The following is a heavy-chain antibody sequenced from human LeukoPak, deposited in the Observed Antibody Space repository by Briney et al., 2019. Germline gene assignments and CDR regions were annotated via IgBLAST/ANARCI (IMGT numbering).Heavy chain of an antibody. CDR2: ISAYNGNT. Sequence: GASVKVSCKASGYTFTSYGISWVRQAPGQGLEWMGWISAYNGNTNYAQKLQGRVTMTTDTSTSTAYMELRSLRSDDTAVYYCARESGYCSGGSCYGGASWFDPWGQGTLVTVSS. J-gene: IGHJ5*02. CDR3: ARESGYCSGGSCYGGASWFDP. CDR1: GYTFTSYG. D-gene: IGHD2-15*01. V-gene: IGHV1-18*01.